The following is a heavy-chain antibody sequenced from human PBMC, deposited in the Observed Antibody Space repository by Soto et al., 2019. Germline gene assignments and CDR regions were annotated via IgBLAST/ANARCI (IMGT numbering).Heavy chain of an antibody. Sequence: GGSLRLSCAGSDFTFGDSYMSWIRQAPGKGLEWLSYISPGSRYPAYADSVKGRFTISRDNAKRSLYLQMMSLTAEDTAIYYCVRGGGGGLFDPWGQGTMVTVSS. CDR1: DFTFGDSY. D-gene: IGHD2-15*01. V-gene: IGHV3-11*06. CDR2: ISPGSRYP. J-gene: IGHJ5*02. CDR3: VRGGGGGLFDP.